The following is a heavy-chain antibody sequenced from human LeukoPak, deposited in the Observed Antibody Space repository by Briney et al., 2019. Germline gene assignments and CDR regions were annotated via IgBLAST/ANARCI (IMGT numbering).Heavy chain of an antibody. D-gene: IGHD3-10*01. J-gene: IGHJ6*03. V-gene: IGHV3-30*02. CDR3: AKDGFTMVRGVILPYYYYMDV. CDR1: GFTFSSYG. Sequence: GGSLRLSCAASGFTFSSYGMHWVRQAPGKGLEWVAFIRYDGSNKYYADSVKGRFTISRDSSKNTLYLQMNSLRAEDTAVYYCAKDGFTMVRGVILPYYYYMDVWGKGTTVTISS. CDR2: IRYDGSNK.